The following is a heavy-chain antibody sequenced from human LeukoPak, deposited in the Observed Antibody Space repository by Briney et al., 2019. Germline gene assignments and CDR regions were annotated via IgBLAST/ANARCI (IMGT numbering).Heavy chain of an antibody. V-gene: IGHV3-64*01. CDR1: GSTFSSYA. D-gene: IGHD1-7*01. CDR2: ISSNGGST. CDR3: AKHSGYNWNYVFDY. J-gene: IGHJ4*02. Sequence: GGSLRLSCAASGSTFSSYAMHWVRQAPGKGLEYVSAISSNGGSTYYANSVKGRFTISRDNSKNTLYLQMNGLRAEDTAVYYCAKHSGYNWNYVFDYWGQGTLVTVSS.